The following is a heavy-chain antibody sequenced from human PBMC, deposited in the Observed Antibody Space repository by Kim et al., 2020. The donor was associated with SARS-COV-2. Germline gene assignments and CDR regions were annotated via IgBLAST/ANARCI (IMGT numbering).Heavy chain of an antibody. Sequence: SETLSLTCAVYGGSFSGYYWSWIRQPPGKGLEWIWEINHSGSTNYNPSLKSRVTISVDTSKNQFSLKLSSVTAADTAVYYCASRQRTTYYYGSGSYPFDYWGQGTLVTVSS. CDR2: INHSGST. CDR3: ASRQRTTYYYGSGSYPFDY. J-gene: IGHJ4*02. CDR1: GGSFSGYY. D-gene: IGHD3-10*01. V-gene: IGHV4-34*01.